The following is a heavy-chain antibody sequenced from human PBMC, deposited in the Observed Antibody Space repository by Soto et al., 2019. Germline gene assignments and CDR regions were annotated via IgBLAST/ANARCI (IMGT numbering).Heavy chain of an antibody. Sequence: ASVKVSCKASGYTFISYGISCVRQAPGQGLEWMGWISAYNGKTNYAQKLQGRVTITADESTSTAYMGLSSLRYEDTAVNYRARVRPYSSSWYYYDYWGQGTVDTVSS. CDR3: ARVRPYSSSWYYYDY. D-gene: IGHD6-13*01. CDR1: GYTFISYG. CDR2: ISAYNGKT. V-gene: IGHV1-18*01. J-gene: IGHJ4*02.